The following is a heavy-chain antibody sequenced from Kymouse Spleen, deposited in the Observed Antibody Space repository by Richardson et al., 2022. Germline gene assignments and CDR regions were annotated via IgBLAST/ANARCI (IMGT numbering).Heavy chain of an antibody. V-gene: IGHV3-15*01. Sequence: EVQLVESGGGLVKPGGSLRLSCAASGFTFSNAWMSWVRQAPGKGLEWVGRIKSKTDGGTTDYAAPVKGRFTISRDDSKNTLYLQMNSLKTEDTAVYYCTQGFLEWPPDYYGMDVWGQGTTVTVSS. CDR2: IKSKTDGGTT. CDR3: TQGFLEWPPDYYGMDV. CDR1: GFTFSNAW. D-gene: IGHD3-3*01. J-gene: IGHJ6*02.